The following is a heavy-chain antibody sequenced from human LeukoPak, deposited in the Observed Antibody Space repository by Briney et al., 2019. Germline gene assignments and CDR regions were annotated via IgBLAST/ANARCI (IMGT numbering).Heavy chain of an antibody. CDR2: ISGSGGST. CDR1: GFTFSSYA. D-gene: IGHD6-19*01. Sequence: GGSLRLSCAASGFTFSSYAMSWVRQAPGKGLEWVSAISGSGGSTYYADSVKGRLTISRDNSKNTLYLQMNSLRAEDTAVYYCAKDKRQWLDSIYYFDYWGQGTLVTVSS. CDR3: AKDKRQWLDSIYYFDY. J-gene: IGHJ4*02. V-gene: IGHV3-23*01.